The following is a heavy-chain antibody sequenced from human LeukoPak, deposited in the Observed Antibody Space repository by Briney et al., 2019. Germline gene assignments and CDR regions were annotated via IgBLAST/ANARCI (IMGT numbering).Heavy chain of an antibody. CDR2: THYSGST. J-gene: IGHJ4*02. V-gene: IGHV4-59*01. CDR1: GGSISSYC. D-gene: IGHD1-1*01. Sequence: PSETLSLTCSVSGGSISSYCWNWIRQTPGKGLQWIGYTHYSGSTNYNPSLKSRVSISVDTSKNQFSLKLSSVTAADTALYYCARGNVYNWRFDFWGQGTLVTVSS. CDR3: ARGNVYNWRFDF.